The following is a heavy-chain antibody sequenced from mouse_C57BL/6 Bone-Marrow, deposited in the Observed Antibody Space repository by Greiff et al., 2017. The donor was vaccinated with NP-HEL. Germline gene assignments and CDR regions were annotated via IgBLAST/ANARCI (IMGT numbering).Heavy chain of an antibody. D-gene: IGHD2-3*01. Sequence: VQLQQSGAELVRPGTSVKMSCKASGYTFTNYWIGWAKQRPGHGLEWIGDIYPGGGYTNYHEKFKGKATLTADKSSSTAYMQFSSLTSEDSAIYYCARMDGYPYWYFDVWGTGTTVTVSS. J-gene: IGHJ1*03. CDR1: GYTFTNYW. CDR3: ARMDGYPYWYFDV. CDR2: IYPGGGYT. V-gene: IGHV1-63*01.